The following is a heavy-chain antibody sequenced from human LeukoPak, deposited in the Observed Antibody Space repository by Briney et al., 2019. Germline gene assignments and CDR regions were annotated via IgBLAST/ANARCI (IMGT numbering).Heavy chain of an antibody. V-gene: IGHV1-2*02. CDR2: INPNSGYT. J-gene: IGHJ4*02. CDR3: AAPVGNYYDTSGPQTH. D-gene: IGHD3-22*01. CDR1: GYTFTGYY. Sequence: ASVKVSCKASGYTFTGYYLHWVRLAPGQGLEWMGWINPNSGYTNYAQKFHGRVTMTRDTSISTAYMELSRLRSDDTAVYFCAAPVGNYYDTSGPQTHWGQGTLVTVSS.